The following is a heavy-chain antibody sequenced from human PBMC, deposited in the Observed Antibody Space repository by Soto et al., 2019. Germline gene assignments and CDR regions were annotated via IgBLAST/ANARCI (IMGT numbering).Heavy chain of an antibody. CDR2: GLRHEYV. J-gene: IGHJ4*01. CDR3: VAGPDRAKSAY. Sequence: SETLSLTCTVSGGSISIYYLSWTRQPPGKGLEWIGYGLRHEYVGTNPSLTSRVTISVDTSKSQFSLKLNSVTAADTAVYYCVAGPDRAKSAYWGQGTLVTVSS. CDR1: GGSISIYY. V-gene: IGHV4-59*01.